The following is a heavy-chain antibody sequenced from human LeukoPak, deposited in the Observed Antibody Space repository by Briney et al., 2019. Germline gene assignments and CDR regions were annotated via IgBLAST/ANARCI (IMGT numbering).Heavy chain of an antibody. CDR2: KYYSGSP. CDR3: ARGRSYGFDFDS. CDR1: GVSINTCCYY. J-gene: IGHJ4*02. Sequence: KPSETLSLTCDVSGVSINTCCYYWTWIRQPPGKGLEWIGYKYYSGSPRYNSSLRSRLTISLDSSKNQFSLRLTSVTAADTAVYYCARGRSYGFDFDSWGPGTLVIVSS. V-gene: IGHV4-61*01. D-gene: IGHD5-18*01.